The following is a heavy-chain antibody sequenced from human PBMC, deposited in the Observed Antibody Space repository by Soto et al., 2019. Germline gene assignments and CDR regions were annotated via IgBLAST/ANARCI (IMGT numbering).Heavy chain of an antibody. D-gene: IGHD6-19*01. CDR1: GYPVTAYY. Sequence: QLHLVQSGAVVKKPGASVTVSSSASGYPVTAYYMHWVRHAPGRGLEWMGGINPATGAAKYTQTFYARVTITGNTATCTDFMELSGPDSGDTSLVCCAIGGGVGVAGSAAFDMLGQATAVTVSS. J-gene: IGHJ3*02. V-gene: IGHV1-2*02. CDR2: INPATGAA. CDR3: AIGGGVGVAGSAAFDM.